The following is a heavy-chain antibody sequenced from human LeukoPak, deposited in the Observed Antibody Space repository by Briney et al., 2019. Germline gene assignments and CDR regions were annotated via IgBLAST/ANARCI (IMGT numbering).Heavy chain of an antibody. V-gene: IGHV1-2*02. CDR1: GYTFTGYY. CDR3: AREEDYYDSSGYYAYYGMDV. CDR2: INPNSGGT. J-gene: IGHJ6*02. Sequence: GASVKVSCKASGYTFTGYYMHWVRQAPGQGLEWMGWINPNSGGTNYAQKFQGRVTMTRDTSISTAYMGLSRLRSDDTAVYYCAREEDYYDSSGYYAYYGMDVWGQGTTVTVSS. D-gene: IGHD3-22*01.